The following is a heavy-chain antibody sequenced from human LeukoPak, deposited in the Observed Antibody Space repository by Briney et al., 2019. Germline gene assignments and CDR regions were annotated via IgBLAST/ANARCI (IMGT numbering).Heavy chain of an antibody. CDR1: GFTVSSNY. CDR3: AKRSVAVSYYFDY. Sequence: GGSLRLSCAASGFTVSSNYMSWVRQAPGKGLEWVSVIYSGGSTYYADSVKGRFTISRDNSKNTLYLQMNSLRAEDTAIYYCAKRSVAVSYYFDYWGQGTLVTVSS. CDR2: IYSGGST. D-gene: IGHD6-19*01. J-gene: IGHJ4*02. V-gene: IGHV3-53*01.